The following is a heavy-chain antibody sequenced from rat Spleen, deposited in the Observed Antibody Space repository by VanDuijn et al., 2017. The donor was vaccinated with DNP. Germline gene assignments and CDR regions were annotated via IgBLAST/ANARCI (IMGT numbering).Heavy chain of an antibody. D-gene: IGHD1-2*01. CDR3: TRDYYSSSFVY. Sequence: QVQLKESGPGLVQPSRTLSLTCTVSRFSLTSYSVHWVRQPPGKGLEWVGVIWSGGNTDYNSTLKSRLSISRDTSKSQVFLKVNSLQTEDTAIYFCTRDYYSSSFVYWGQGTLVTVSS. J-gene: IGHJ3*01. CDR1: RFSLTSYS. CDR2: IWSGGNT. V-gene: IGHV2-15*01.